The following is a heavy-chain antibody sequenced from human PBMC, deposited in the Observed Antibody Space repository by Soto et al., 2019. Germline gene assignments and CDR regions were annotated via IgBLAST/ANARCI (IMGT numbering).Heavy chain of an antibody. V-gene: IGHV3-23*01. J-gene: IGHJ3*02. D-gene: IGHD3-16*01. CDR3: ANILFRGGGWGGDAFDI. CDR1: GFTFSSYA. Sequence: EVQLLESGGGLVQPGGSLRLSCAASGFTFSSYAMSWVRQAPGKGLEWVSAISGSGGSTYYADSVKGRFTISRDNSKSLAGLPVKCSSAKATAVDSCANILFRGGGWGGDAFDIWGQGTMVIVSS. CDR2: ISGSGGST.